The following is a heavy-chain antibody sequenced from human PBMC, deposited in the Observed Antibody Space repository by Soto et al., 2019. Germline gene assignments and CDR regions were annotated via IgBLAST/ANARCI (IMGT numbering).Heavy chain of an antibody. Sequence: SETLSLTCAVYGGSFSGYYWSWIRQPPGKGLEWIGEINHSGSTNYNPSLKSRVTISVDTSKNQFSLKLSSVTAADTAVYYCASREEMATITAVGYWGQGTLVTVSS. D-gene: IGHD5-12*01. CDR3: ASREEMATITAVGY. CDR2: INHSGST. CDR1: GGSFSGYY. J-gene: IGHJ4*02. V-gene: IGHV4-34*01.